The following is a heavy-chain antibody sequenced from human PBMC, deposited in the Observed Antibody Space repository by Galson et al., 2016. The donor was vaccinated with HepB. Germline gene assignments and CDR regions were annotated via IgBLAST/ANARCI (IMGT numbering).Heavy chain of an antibody. CDR2: IYLSGRN. V-gene: IGHV4-4*02. J-gene: IGHJ4*02. CDR3: ARGAVKSSGSFLEGYFDY. D-gene: IGHD1-26*01. CDR1: GGSISSSNW. Sequence: ETLSLTCAVSGGSISSSNWWSWVRQPPGKGLEWIGEIYLSGRNNYSPSLKSRVSISVDKSKNKLSLNLSSVTAADTAVYYCARGAVKSSGSFLEGYFDYWGQGTLVTVSS.